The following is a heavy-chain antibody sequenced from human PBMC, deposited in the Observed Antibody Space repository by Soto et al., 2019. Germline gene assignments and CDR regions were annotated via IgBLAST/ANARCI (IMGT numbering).Heavy chain of an antibody. CDR1: GGTFSSYA. Sequence: QVQLVQSGAEVKKPGSSVKVSCTASGGTFSSYAISWVRQAPGQGLEWMGGIIPIFGTANYAQKFQGRVTITADESTSTAYKELSSLRSEDTAVYYCAREGPDGYSEPPLDYWGQGTLVTVSS. CDR2: IIPIFGTA. D-gene: IGHD6-13*01. V-gene: IGHV1-69*01. J-gene: IGHJ4*02. CDR3: AREGPDGYSEPPLDY.